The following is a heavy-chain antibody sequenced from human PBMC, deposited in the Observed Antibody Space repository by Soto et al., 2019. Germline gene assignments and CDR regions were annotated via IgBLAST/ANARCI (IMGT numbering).Heavy chain of an antibody. CDR1: GFTLSMYS. J-gene: IGHJ6*02. D-gene: IGHD2-21*02. Sequence: DVQLEESGGGLVQPGESLRLSCEVSGFTLSMYSMTWVRQAPGKGLEWVAKIPQEGSDGHYVDSVKGRFTISRDNAKNSVYLQMNSLRAEDTAVYYCARDQLILPAHDFFYGSDVGGQGAKVTVSS. CDR2: IPQEGSDG. CDR3: ARDQLILPAHDFFYGSDV. V-gene: IGHV3-7*03.